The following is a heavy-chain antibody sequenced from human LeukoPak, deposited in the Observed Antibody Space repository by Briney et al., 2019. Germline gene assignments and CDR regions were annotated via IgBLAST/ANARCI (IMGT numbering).Heavy chain of an antibody. CDR3: ARTPDVTRWLQPFDY. Sequence: PSETLSLTCTVSGGSISSYYWSWIRQPPGKGLEWIGYIYYSGSTNYNPSLKSRVTISVDTSKNQFSLRLSSVTAADTAFYYCARTPDVTRWLQPFDYWGQGILVTVSS. V-gene: IGHV4-59*01. D-gene: IGHD5-24*01. J-gene: IGHJ4*02. CDR1: GGSISSYY. CDR2: IYYSGST.